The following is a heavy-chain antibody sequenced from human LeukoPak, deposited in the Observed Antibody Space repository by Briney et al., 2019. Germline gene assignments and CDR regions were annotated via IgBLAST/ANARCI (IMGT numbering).Heavy chain of an antibody. D-gene: IGHD6-19*01. CDR1: GYTFTSYG. V-gene: IGHV1-18*04. CDR3: ARAWGSIAVAAIDY. J-gene: IGHJ4*02. CDR2: ISAYNGNT. Sequence: ASVKVSCKASGYTFTSYGISRVRQAPGQGLEWMGWISAYNGNTNYAQKLQGRVTMTTDTSTSTAYMELRSLRSDDTAVYYCARAWGSIAVAAIDYWGQGTLVTVSS.